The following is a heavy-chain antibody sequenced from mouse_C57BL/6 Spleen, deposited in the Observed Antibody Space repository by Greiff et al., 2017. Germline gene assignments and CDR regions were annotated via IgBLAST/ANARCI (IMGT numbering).Heavy chain of an antibody. D-gene: IGHD1-1*01. CDR3: ARGGGYITTVVATNYYAMDY. CDR2: IHPNSGST. J-gene: IGHJ4*01. Sequence: VQLQQPGAELVKPGASVKLSCKASGYTFTSYWMHWVKQRPGQGLEWIGMIHPNSGSTNYNEKFKSKATLTVDKSSSTAYMQLSSLTSEDSAVYYCARGGGYITTVVATNYYAMDYWGQGTSVTVSS. V-gene: IGHV1-64*01. CDR1: GYTFTSYW.